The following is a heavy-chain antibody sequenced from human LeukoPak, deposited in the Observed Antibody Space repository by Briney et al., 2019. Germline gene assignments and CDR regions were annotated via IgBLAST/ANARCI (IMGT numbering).Heavy chain of an antibody. CDR1: GGSISSSSYY. CDR3: ATEVVPYDSSGRFDY. Sequence: PSETLSLTCTVSGGSISSSSYYWGWIRQPPGKGLEWLGSIYYSGSTYYNPSLKSRVTISVDTSKNQFSLKLSSVTAADTAVYYCATEVVPYDSSGRFDYWGQGTLVTVSS. CDR2: IYYSGST. J-gene: IGHJ4*02. V-gene: IGHV4-39*01. D-gene: IGHD3-22*01.